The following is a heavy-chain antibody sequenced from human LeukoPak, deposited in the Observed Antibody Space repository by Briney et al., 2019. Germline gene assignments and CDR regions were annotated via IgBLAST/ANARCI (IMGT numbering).Heavy chain of an antibody. Sequence: GASVKVSCKASGYTFTSYGISWVRQAPGQGLEWMGWISAYNGNTNYAQKLQGRVTMTTDTSTSTAYMELRSLRSDDTAVYYCARDAVLGYCSGGSCFYYYYGMDVWGQGTTVTVSS. J-gene: IGHJ6*02. CDR3: ARDAVLGYCSGGSCFYYYYGMDV. V-gene: IGHV1-18*01. CDR1: GYTFTSYG. D-gene: IGHD2-15*01. CDR2: ISAYNGNT.